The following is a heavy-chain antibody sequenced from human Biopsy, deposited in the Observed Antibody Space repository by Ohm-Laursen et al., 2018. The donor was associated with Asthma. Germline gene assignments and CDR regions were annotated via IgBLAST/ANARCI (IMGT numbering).Heavy chain of an antibody. CDR1: GGSFSAYY. J-gene: IGHJ5*02. CDR3: ARAASTNVFWSGYSHNWFDP. CDR2: INHSGST. Sequence: TLSLTCAVYGGSFSAYYWSWIRQPPGKGLEWIAEINHSGSTNYNPSLKSRVTMSVDTSKNQLFLNLSSVTAADTAVYYCARAASTNVFWSGYSHNWFDPWGQGTLVTVSS. D-gene: IGHD3-3*01. V-gene: IGHV4-34*01.